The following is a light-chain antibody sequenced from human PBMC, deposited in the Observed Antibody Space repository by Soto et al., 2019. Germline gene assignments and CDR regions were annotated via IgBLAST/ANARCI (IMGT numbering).Light chain of an antibody. CDR2: EAS. V-gene: IGKV1-5*03. Sequence: DIQMTQSPSTLSASVGDRVTITCRASQSISSWLAWYQQRPGKAPKLLIYEASIFESGVPSRFSGSGSGTQFTLTISSLQPDDFATYYCQHYSSNSGTFGPGTKVDI. CDR1: QSISSW. J-gene: IGKJ1*01. CDR3: QHYSSNSGT.